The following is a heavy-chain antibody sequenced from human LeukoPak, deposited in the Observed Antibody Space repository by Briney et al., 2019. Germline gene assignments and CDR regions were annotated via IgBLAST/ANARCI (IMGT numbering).Heavy chain of an antibody. CDR3: AKSVPIGWSLTKNYFDY. V-gene: IGHV3-30*18. D-gene: IGHD6-6*01. CDR2: ISYDGSNK. CDR1: GFTFSSYA. J-gene: IGHJ4*02. Sequence: GGSLRLSCAASGFTFSSYAMSWVRQAPGKGLEWVAVISYDGSNKYYADSVKGRFTISRDNSKNTLYLQMNSLRAEDTAVYYCAKSVPIGWSLTKNYFDYWGQGTLVTVSS.